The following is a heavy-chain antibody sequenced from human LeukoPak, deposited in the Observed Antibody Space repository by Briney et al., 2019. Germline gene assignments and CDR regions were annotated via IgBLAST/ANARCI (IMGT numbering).Heavy chain of an antibody. Sequence: GESLRLSCAASGFTFSTYSMNWVRQAPGKGLEWISYISSASNTIYYADSVKGRFTISRDNAKNSLYLQMNSLRAEDTAMYYCARDGWFGDYNWFDPWGQGTLVTVSS. CDR3: ARDGWFGDYNWFDP. CDR2: ISSASNTI. CDR1: GFTFSTYS. V-gene: IGHV3-48*01. D-gene: IGHD3-10*01. J-gene: IGHJ5*02.